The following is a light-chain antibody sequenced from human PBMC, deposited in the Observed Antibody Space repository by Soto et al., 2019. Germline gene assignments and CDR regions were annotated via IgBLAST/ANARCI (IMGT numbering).Light chain of an antibody. Sequence: QSVLIQPPSASGTPGQRVTVSCSGGSSNIGSYTVTCYQQLPGAAPKLLIYSNSQRPSGVPARFSASKSGTSASLAISGLQSEDEAEYYCAAWDDSLNGYVFGPGTKLTVL. J-gene: IGLJ1*01. CDR3: AAWDDSLNGYV. CDR1: SSNIGSYT. V-gene: IGLV1-44*01. CDR2: SNS.